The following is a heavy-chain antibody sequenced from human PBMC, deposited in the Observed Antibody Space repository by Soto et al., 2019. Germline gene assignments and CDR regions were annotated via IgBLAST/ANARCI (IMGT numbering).Heavy chain of an antibody. D-gene: IGHD2-2*01. CDR2: ISSRTTI. Sequence: PGGSLRLSCAASGFTFSTYNMNWVRQAPGKGLEWVSYISSRTTIDYADSVKGRFTISRDNAKNSLYLQMNSLRTEDTAVYYCAREYCSSTSCLFDYWGQGTVVTVSS. CDR1: GFTFSTYN. V-gene: IGHV3-48*01. J-gene: IGHJ4*02. CDR3: AREYCSSTSCLFDY.